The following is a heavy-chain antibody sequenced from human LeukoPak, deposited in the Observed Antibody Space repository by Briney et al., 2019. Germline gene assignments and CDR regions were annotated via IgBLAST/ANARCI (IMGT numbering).Heavy chain of an antibody. CDR3: ARDLVPAATSYWFDP. D-gene: IGHD2-2*01. V-gene: IGHV4-59*01. CDR1: GGSISSYY. Sequence: SETLSLTCTVSGGSISSYYWSWIRQPPGKGLEWIRYIYYSGSTNHNPSLKSRVTISVDTSKNQFSLKLSSVTAADTAVYYCARDLVPAATSYWFDPWGQGTLVTVSS. J-gene: IGHJ5*02. CDR2: IYYSGST.